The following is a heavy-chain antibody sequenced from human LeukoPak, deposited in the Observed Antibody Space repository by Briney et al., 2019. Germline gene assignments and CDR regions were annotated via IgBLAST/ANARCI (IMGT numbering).Heavy chain of an antibody. V-gene: IGHV4-4*02. CDR1: GGSITSTNY. CDR2: VNLQGST. J-gene: IGHJ4*02. Sequence: PSGTLSLTCGVSGGSITSTNYWTWVRQPPGKGLEWIGEVNLQGSTNYNPSLMGQVAISVDTSKNQFSLRLTSVTAADTAVYYCARGFDSKSTYFDYWGQGTLVTVSS. D-gene: IGHD5-12*01. CDR3: ARGFDSKSTYFDY.